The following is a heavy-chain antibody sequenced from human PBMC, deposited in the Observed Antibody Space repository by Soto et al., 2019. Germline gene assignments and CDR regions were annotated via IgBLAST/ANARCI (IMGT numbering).Heavy chain of an antibody. D-gene: IGHD3-3*01. J-gene: IGHJ4*02. CDR3: ANYDFWSGLFDY. CDR1: GFTVSSNY. Sequence: GGSLRLSCAASGFTVSSNYMTWVRQAPGKGLEWVSLIQSGGRTYYAGSVKGRFTISRDNSKNTLFLQMNSLRVEDTAVYYCANYDFWSGLFDYWGQGTLVTVSS. V-gene: IGHV3-66*01. CDR2: IQSGGRT.